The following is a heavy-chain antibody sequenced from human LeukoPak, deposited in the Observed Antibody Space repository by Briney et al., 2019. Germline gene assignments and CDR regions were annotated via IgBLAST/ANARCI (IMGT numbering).Heavy chain of an antibody. D-gene: IGHD3-10*01. Sequence: GGSLRLSCAASGFTFTSYSMTWVRQAPGKGLEWVSAISASGGNTYTADSVEGRFTISRDNSKNTVYLQMNSLTAEDTAVYYCAKDREVRGYYGLDVWGQGTTVTVSS. V-gene: IGHV3-23*01. CDR1: GFTFTSYS. CDR2: ISASGGNT. J-gene: IGHJ6*02. CDR3: AKDREVRGYYGLDV.